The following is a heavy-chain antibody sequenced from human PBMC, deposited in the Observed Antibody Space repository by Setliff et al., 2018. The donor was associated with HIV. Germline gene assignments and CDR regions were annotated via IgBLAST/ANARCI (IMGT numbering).Heavy chain of an antibody. CDR2: IAYDGSNK. CDR1: GFTFSGSA. Sequence: PGGSLRLSCAASGFTFSGSAMHWVRQAPGKGLEWVAVIAYDGSNKYSGDPVKGRFTISRDNSMNTLYLQMNNLRAGDTGIYYCARAEASGDDAFDVWGQGTMVTVS. D-gene: IGHD1-26*01. J-gene: IGHJ3*01. V-gene: IGHV3-30*04. CDR3: ARAEASGDDAFDV.